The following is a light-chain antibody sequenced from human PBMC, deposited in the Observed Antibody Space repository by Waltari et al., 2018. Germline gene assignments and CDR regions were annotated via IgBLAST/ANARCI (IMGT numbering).Light chain of an antibody. Sequence: QLAVTQSPSASASLGASVKLTGTLSSEHSAYAIAWHQHQPEKGPRFLMKIDGGGGHTKGDGIPDRVSGCSSGAERYLTISSLQYEDEAAYYCQTWDPDTVGFGGGTKLTV. CDR3: QTWDPDTVG. V-gene: IGLV4-69*01. CDR2: IDGGGGH. CDR1: SEHSAYA. J-gene: IGLJ2*01.